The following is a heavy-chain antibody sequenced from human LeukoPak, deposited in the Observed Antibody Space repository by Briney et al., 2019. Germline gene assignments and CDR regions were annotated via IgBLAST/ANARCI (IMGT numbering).Heavy chain of an antibody. J-gene: IGHJ6*03. CDR1: GYTFTSYD. D-gene: IGHD6-13*01. V-gene: IGHV1-8*01. CDR3: ARVCIAARTSWGFYYYYMDV. CDR2: MNPNSVNT. Sequence: ASVKVSCKASGYTFTSYDINWVRQATGQALEWMGWMNPNSVNTGYAQKFQGRVTMTRNTSISTAYMELSSLRSEDTAVYYCARVCIAARTSWGFYYYYMDVWGKGTTVTVSS.